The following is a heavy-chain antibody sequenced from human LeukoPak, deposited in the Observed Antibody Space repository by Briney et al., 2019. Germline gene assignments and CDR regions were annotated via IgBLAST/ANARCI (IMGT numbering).Heavy chain of an antibody. J-gene: IGHJ5*02. CDR3: VKDGSMFDP. V-gene: IGHV3-74*01. CDR2: INSDGSST. D-gene: IGHD1-26*01. CDR1: GFTFSSYW. Sequence: GGSLRLSCAASGFTFSSYWMHWVRQAPGKGLVWVSRINSDGSSTHHADSVKGRFTVSRDNSKNTLYLQMNSLRVEDTAIYYCVKDGSMFDPWGQGTLVTVAS.